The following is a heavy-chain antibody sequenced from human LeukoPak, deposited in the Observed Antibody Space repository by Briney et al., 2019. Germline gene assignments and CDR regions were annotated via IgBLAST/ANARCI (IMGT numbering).Heavy chain of an antibody. CDR3: ARGSHAGREAFDI. CDR2: IYSGGST. Sequence: PGGSLRLSCAASGFTVSSNYMSWVRQAPGKGLEWVSVIYSGGSTYYADSMKGRFTISRDNSKNTLYLQMNSLRAEDTAVYYCARGSHAGREAFDIWGQGTMVTVSS. D-gene: IGHD2-2*01. V-gene: IGHV3-66*02. CDR1: GFTVSSNY. J-gene: IGHJ3*02.